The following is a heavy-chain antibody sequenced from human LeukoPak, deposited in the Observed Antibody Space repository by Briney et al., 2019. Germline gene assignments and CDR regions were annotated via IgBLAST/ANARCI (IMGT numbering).Heavy chain of an antibody. CDR3: AKDLRYSSSWSYFDY. CDR2: IHSGGGT. CDR1: GFTVSSNY. V-gene: IGHV3-53*01. J-gene: IGHJ4*02. D-gene: IGHD6-13*01. Sequence: GGSLRLSCAASGFTVSSNYMTWVRQAPGKGLEWVSVIHSGGGTYYADSVKGRFTISRDNSKNTLYLQMNSLRAEDTAIYYCAKDLRYSSSWSYFDYWGQGTLVTVSS.